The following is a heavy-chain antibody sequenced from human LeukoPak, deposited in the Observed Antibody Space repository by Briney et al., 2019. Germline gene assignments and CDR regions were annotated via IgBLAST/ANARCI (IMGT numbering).Heavy chain of an antibody. CDR2: IYSGGNT. D-gene: IGHD4-23*01. J-gene: IGHJ4*02. V-gene: IGHV3-66*02. Sequence: GGSLRLSCAASGFTVSNNYMNWVRQAPGKGLEWVSVIYSGGNTYYADSVKGRFTISRDNSKNTLHLQMNSLRVEGTAVYYCARDRDYGGKLGYWGQGTLVTVSS. CDR3: ARDRDYGGKLGY. CDR1: GFTVSNNY.